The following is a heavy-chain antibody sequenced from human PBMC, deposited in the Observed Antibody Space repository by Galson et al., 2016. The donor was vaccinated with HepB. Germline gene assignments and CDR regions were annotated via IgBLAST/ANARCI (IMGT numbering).Heavy chain of an antibody. CDR2: IWYDGSKK. CDR1: GFTLNRYG. V-gene: IGHV3-33*01. D-gene: IGHD2-2*01. CDR3: AGASDYYGLDV. Sequence: SLRLSCAASGFTLNRYGFHWVRQAPGKGLEWLAVIWYDGSKKHYGDSVKGRFTISREDSENKVYLQMNRLRGEDTAQYYCAGASDYYGLDVWGQGTTVTVSS. J-gene: IGHJ6*02.